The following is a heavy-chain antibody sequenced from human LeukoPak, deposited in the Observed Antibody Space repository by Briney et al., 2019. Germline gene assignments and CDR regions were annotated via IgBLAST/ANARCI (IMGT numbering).Heavy chain of an antibody. CDR1: GGSISSSSYY. CDR2: IYYSGST. CDR3: ARLIAVAVNFDY. D-gene: IGHD6-19*01. Sequence: SETLSLTCTVSGGSISSSSYYWGWIRQPPGKGLEWIGSIYYSGSTYYNPSLKSRVTISVDTSKNQFSLKLSSVTAADTAVYYCARLIAVAVNFDYWGRGTLVTVSS. J-gene: IGHJ2*01. V-gene: IGHV4-39*01.